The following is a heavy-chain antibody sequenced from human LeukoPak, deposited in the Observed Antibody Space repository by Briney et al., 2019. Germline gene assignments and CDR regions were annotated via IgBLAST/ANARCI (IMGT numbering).Heavy chain of an antibody. V-gene: IGHV4-59*12. J-gene: IGHJ4*02. D-gene: IGHD1-26*01. CDR1: GGSISSYY. CDR2: IYYSGST. CDR3: AGYSGSYSLDY. Sequence: SETLSLTCTVSGGSISSYYWSWIRQPPGKGLEWIGYIYYSGSTNYNPSLKSRVTMSVDTSKNQFSLKLSSVTAADTAVYYCAGYSGSYSLDYWGQGTLVTVSS.